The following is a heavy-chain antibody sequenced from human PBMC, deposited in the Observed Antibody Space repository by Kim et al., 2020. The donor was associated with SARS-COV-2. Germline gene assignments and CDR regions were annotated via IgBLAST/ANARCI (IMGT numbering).Heavy chain of an antibody. Sequence: GGSLRLSCAASGFTFSSYWMHWVRQAPGKGLVWVSRINSDGSSTSYADSVKGRFTISRDNAKNTLYLQMNSLRAEDTAVYYCARAFVSVVWGVIMNGYYYYGMDVWGQGTTVTVSS. J-gene: IGHJ6*02. CDR2: INSDGSST. V-gene: IGHV3-74*01. D-gene: IGHD3-10*01. CDR1: GFTFSSYW. CDR3: ARAFVSVVWGVIMNGYYYYGMDV.